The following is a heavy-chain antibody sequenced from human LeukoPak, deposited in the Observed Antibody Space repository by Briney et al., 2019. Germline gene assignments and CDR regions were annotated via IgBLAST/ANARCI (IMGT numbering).Heavy chain of an antibody. CDR2: IKSKTDGGTT. V-gene: IGHV3-15*01. Sequence: GGSLRLSCAASGFTFSNAWMSWVRQAPGKGLEWVGRIKSKTDGGTTDYAAPVKGRFTISRDDSKNTLYLQMNSLKTEDTAVYYCNTDRSQLRYFDWLQRKGDAFDIWGQGTMVTVSS. D-gene: IGHD3-9*01. CDR3: NTDRSQLRYFDWLQRKGDAFDI. CDR1: GFTFSNAW. J-gene: IGHJ3*02.